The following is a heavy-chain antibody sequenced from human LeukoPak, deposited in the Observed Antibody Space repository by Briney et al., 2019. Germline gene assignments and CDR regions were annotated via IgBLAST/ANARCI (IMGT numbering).Heavy chain of an antibody. CDR3: ARDLYWDLYYSDY. J-gene: IGHJ4*02. D-gene: IGHD1-26*01. CDR2: ISSSSSYI. V-gene: IGHV3-21*01. Sequence: GGSLRLSCAASGFTFSSYSMNWVRQAPGKGLEWVSSISSSSSYIYYADSVKGRFTISRDNAKNSLYLQMNSLRAEDTAVYYCARDLYWDLYYSDYWGQGTLVTVSS. CDR1: GFTFSSYS.